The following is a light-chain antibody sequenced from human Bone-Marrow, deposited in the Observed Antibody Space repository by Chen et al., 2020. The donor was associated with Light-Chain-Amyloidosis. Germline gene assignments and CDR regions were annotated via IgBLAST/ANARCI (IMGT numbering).Light chain of an antibody. V-gene: IGLV3-21*02. CDR3: QVWDRSSDRPV. Sequence: SHVLTQPSSVSVAPGQTAPIACGGNNIGSTSVHWYQQTPVQAPLLVVYDDSDRPSGIPERLSGSNSGNTATPTISRVEAGDEADYYCQVWDRSSDRPVFGGGTKLTVL. CDR2: DDS. CDR1: NIGSTS. J-gene: IGLJ3*02.